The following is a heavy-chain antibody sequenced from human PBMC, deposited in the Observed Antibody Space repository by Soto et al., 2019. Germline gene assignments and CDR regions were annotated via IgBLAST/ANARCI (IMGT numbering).Heavy chain of an antibody. J-gene: IGHJ6*02. CDR2: INPSGGST. Sequence: ASVKVSCKASGYTFTSYYMHWVRQAPGQGLEWMGIINPSGGSTSYAQKFQGRVTMTRDTSTSTVYMELSSLRSEDTAVYYCASRVRILSLGTYYYYGMDVWGQGTTVTVSS. V-gene: IGHV1-46*01. D-gene: IGHD3-10*01. CDR3: ASRVRILSLGTYYYYGMDV. CDR1: GYTFTSYY.